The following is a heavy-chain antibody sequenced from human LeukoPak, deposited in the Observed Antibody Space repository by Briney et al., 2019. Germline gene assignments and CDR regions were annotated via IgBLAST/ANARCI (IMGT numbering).Heavy chain of an antibody. V-gene: IGHV3-23*01. J-gene: IGHJ4*02. D-gene: IGHD3-9*01. Sequence: GASMRLSCAASGFTFSNYAMSWVRQAPGKGLEWVSAILGSGGSTYYADSVKGRFTVSRDNSKSTLYLHMNSLRAEDTALYYCAKWGDYDVLTGYYVPDYWGQGTLVTVSS. CDR2: ILGSGGST. CDR3: AKWGDYDVLTGYYVPDY. CDR1: GFTFSNYA.